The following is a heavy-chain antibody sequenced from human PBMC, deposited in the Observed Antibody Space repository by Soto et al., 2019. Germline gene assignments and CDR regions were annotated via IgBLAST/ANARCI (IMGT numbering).Heavy chain of an antibody. CDR2: IYHSGST. D-gene: IGHD5-12*01. CDR1: GYSISSGYY. J-gene: IGHJ4*02. V-gene: IGHV4-38-2*01. CDR3: ARVRGYSGYGFPFDY. Sequence: PSETLSLTCAVSGYSISSGYYWGWIRQPPGKGLEWIGSIYHSGSTYYNPSLKSRVTISVDTSKNQFSLKLSSVTPADTAVYYCARVRGYSGYGFPFDYWGQGTLVTVSS.